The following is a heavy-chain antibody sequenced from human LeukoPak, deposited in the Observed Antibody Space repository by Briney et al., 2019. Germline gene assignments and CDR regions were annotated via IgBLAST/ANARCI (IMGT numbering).Heavy chain of an antibody. J-gene: IGHJ5*02. V-gene: IGHV4-39*07. CDR1: GGSISSSSYY. D-gene: IGHD2-2*01. CDR2: IYYSGST. CDR3: ARGRVPAAQFDP. Sequence: SETLSLTCTVSGGSISSSSYYWGWIRQPPGKGLEWIGSIYYSGSTYYNPSLKSRVTISVDTSKNQFSLKLSSVTAADTAVYYCARGRVPAAQFDPWGQGTLVTVSS.